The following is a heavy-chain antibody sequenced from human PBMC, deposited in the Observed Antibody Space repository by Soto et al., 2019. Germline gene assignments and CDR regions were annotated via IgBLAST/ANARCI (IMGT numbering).Heavy chain of an antibody. CDR1: GGSFSGYY. CDR2: INHSGST. D-gene: IGHD6-19*01. Sequence: QVQLQQWGAGLLKPSETLSLTCAVYGGSFSGYYWSWIRQPPGKGLEWIGEINHSGSTNYNPSLKSRVTISVDTSKNQFSLKLSSVTAAATAVYYCARGRYSSGWDWGQGTLVTVSS. J-gene: IGHJ4*02. CDR3: ARGRYSSGWD. V-gene: IGHV4-34*01.